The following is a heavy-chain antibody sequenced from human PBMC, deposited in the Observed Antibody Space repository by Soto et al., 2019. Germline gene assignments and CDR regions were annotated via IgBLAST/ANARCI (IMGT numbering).Heavy chain of an antibody. Sequence: QVQLQQWGAGLLKPSETLSLTCAVYGGSFSGYYWSWIRQPPGQGLEWIGEINHSGSTNSNPSLNSRCSVSVDPPKNQLSLERSSVTAADTAVYYCAGGDIVLMVYATFDYWGQGTLVTVSS. J-gene: IGHJ4*02. CDR3: AGGDIVLMVYATFDY. CDR2: INHSGST. D-gene: IGHD2-8*01. V-gene: IGHV4-34*01. CDR1: GGSFSGYY.